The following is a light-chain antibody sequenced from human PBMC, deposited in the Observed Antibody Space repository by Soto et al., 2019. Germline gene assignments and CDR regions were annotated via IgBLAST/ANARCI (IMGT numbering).Light chain of an antibody. CDR3: LSDTSSSTVV. Sequence: QSALTQPASVSGSPGQSITISCTGTSSDVGGYNYVSWYQPHPGKAPKLMIYDVSNRPSGVSNRFAGSKSGNTASLTISGLQAEDEADYYCLSDTSSSTVVFGGGTKLTVL. CDR2: DVS. CDR1: SSDVGGYNY. J-gene: IGLJ3*02. V-gene: IGLV2-14*01.